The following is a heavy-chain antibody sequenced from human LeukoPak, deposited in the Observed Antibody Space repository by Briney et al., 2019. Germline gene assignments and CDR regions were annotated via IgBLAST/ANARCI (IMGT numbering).Heavy chain of an antibody. CDR2: IYYSGST. CDR3: ARQPRIQLWLKFDY. D-gene: IGHD5-18*01. J-gene: IGHJ4*02. Sequence: PSETLSFTCTVSGGSISSSSYYWGWIRQPPGKGLEWIGSIYYSGSTYYNPSLKSRVTISVDTSKNQFSLKLSSVTAADTAVYYCARQPRIQLWLKFDYWGQGTLVTVSS. CDR1: GGSISSSSYY. V-gene: IGHV4-39*01.